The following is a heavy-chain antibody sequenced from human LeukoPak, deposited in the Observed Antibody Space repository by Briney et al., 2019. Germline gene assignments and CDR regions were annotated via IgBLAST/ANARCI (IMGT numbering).Heavy chain of an antibody. D-gene: IGHD3-22*01. CDR1: GDSVRRSDSY. Sequence: SETLSLTCSVSGDSVRRSDSYWDWIRQPPGKGLEWIGTIYYSGRTYYSPSLKSRVTMSVDPSNNQFSLNLRSVTAADTAVYYCARRRYYDGSGYSEWGQGTLLSVSS. CDR2: IYYSGRT. V-gene: IGHV4-39*01. CDR3: ARRRYYDGSGYSE. J-gene: IGHJ1*01.